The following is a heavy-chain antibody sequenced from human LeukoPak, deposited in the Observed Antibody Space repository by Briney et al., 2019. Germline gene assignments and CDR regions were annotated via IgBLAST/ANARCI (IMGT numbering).Heavy chain of an antibody. V-gene: IGHV3-30-3*01. J-gene: IGHJ4*02. Sequence: PGGSLRLSCAASGFTFSSYAMHWVRQAPGKGLEWVAVISYDGSNKYYADSVKGRFTISRDNSKNTLYLQMNSLRAEDTAVYYCARVDGYTKTSDYWGQGTLVTVSS. CDR2: ISYDGSNK. CDR1: GFTFSSYA. D-gene: IGHD5-24*01. CDR3: ARVDGYTKTSDY.